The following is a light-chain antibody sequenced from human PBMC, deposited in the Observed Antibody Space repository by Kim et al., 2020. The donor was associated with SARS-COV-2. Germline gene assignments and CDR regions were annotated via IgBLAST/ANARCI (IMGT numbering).Light chain of an antibody. J-gene: IGKJ4*01. CDR2: KAS. V-gene: IGKV1-5*03. CDR1: HNINTY. Sequence: ASVGDRVTITCRASHNINTYLAWYQQKPGKAPNLLIYKASTIQSGVPSRFSGSGSGTEFTLTISSLQPDDFATYYCQQYSTFPLTFGGGTKVDIK. CDR3: QQYSTFPLT.